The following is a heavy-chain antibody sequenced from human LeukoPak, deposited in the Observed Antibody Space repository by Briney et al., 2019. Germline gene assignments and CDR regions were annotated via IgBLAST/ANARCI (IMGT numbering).Heavy chain of an antibody. J-gene: IGHJ4*02. CDR3: AKGTYDSSGSY. V-gene: IGHV3-30*02. CDR2: IRYDGSNK. CDR1: GFTFSSYG. Sequence: GGSLRLSCAASGFTFSSYGMHWVRQAPGKGLEWVTFIRYDGSNKYYADSVKGRFTISRDNSKNTLYLQMNSLRAEDTAVYYCAKGTYDSSGSYWGQGTLVTVSS. D-gene: IGHD3-22*01.